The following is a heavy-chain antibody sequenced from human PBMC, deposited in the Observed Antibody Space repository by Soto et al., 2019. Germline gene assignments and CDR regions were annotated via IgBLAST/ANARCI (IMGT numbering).Heavy chain of an antibody. CDR1: GYTFSSHA. V-gene: IGHV1-3*01. J-gene: IGHJ6*02. CDR3: ARDPSYYGMDV. Sequence: ASVKVSCKASGYTFSSHATHWVRQAPGQRLEWMGWINGGNGDTKYSQKFQDRVTITRDTSASTAYMELSSLRSEDTAVYYCARDPSYYGMDVWGQGTTVTVSS. CDR2: INGGNGDT.